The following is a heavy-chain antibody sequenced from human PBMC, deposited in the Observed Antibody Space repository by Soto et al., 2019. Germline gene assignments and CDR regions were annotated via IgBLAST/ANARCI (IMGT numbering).Heavy chain of an antibody. CDR1: GFTFSDFA. D-gene: IGHD6-6*01. CDR3: ARASPGLDV. CDR2: ISGTSGNYI. V-gene: IGHV3-21*01. Sequence: EEQLVESGGGLVKPGGSLRLSCAASGFTFSDFAMNWVRQAPGKGLEWVSTISGTSGNYIYYADSVKGRFTISRDNAQNSLYLQMNSLRADDTAVYYCARASPGLDVWAMGPRSSSP. J-gene: IGHJ6*02.